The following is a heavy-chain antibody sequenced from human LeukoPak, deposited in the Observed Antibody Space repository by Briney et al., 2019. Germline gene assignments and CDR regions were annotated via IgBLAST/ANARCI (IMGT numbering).Heavy chain of an antibody. CDR2: ISYDGSNK. D-gene: IGHD6-19*01. J-gene: IGHJ3*02. V-gene: IGHV3-30*18. CDR1: GGTFSSYG. CDR3: AKADYSSGWGAFDI. Sequence: SCKASGGTFSSYGMHWVRQAPGKGLEWVAVISYDGSNKYYADSVKGRFTISRDNSKNTLYLQMNSLRAEDTAVYYCAKADYSSGWGAFDIWGQGTMVTVSS.